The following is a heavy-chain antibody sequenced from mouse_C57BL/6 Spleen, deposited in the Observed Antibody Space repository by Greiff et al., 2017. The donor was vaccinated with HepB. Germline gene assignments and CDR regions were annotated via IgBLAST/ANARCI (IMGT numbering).Heavy chain of an antibody. CDR1: GYSITSGYY. Sequence: EVKLMESGPGLVKPSQSLSLTCSVTGYSITSGYYWNWIRQFPGNKLEWMGYISYDGSNNYNPSLKNRISITRDTSKNQFFLKLNSVTTEDTATYYCARYSYSLMDYWGQGTSVTVSS. CDR2: ISYDGSN. CDR3: ARYSYSLMDY. V-gene: IGHV3-6*01. D-gene: IGHD6-5*01. J-gene: IGHJ4*01.